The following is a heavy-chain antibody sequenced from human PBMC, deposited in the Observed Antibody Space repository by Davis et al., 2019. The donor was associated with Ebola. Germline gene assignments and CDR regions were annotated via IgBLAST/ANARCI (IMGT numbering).Heavy chain of an antibody. CDR2: IKEDGTEK. CDR1: GFTFSSYW. V-gene: IGHV3-7*01. CDR3: ASSYGMDV. J-gene: IGHJ6*04. Sequence: GESLNISCAASGFTFSSYWMRWVRQAPGKGLEWVANIKEDGTEKHYVDSVKGRFTISRDNAKNSLYVQMNSLRAEDTAVYYCASSYGMDVWGKGTTVTVSS.